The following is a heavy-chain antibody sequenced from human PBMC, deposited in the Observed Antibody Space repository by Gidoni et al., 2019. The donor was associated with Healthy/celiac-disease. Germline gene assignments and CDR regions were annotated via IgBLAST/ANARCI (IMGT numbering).Heavy chain of an antibody. J-gene: IGHJ4*02. CDR2: ISYDGSNK. CDR1: GFTFSSYA. V-gene: IGHV3-30-3*01. Sequence: QVQLVESGGGVVQPGRSLRPSCAASGFTFSSYAMHWVRQAPGKGLEWVAVISYDGSNKYYADSVKGRFTISRDNSKNTLYLQMNSLRAEDTAVYYCARARSVVVVAAYPGDYWGQGTLVTVSS. D-gene: IGHD2-15*01. CDR3: ARARSVVVVAAYPGDY.